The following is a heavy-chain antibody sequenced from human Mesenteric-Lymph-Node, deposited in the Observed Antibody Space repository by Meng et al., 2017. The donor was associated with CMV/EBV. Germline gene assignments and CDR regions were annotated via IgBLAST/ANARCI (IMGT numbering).Heavy chain of an antibody. V-gene: IGHV4-59*01. CDR1: GGSISSYY. Sequence: SETLSLTCTVSGGSISSYYWSWIRQPPGKGLEWIGYIYYSGSTNYNPSLKSRVTISLDTSKNQFSLKLSSVTAADTAVYYCARYHISSSDYYYYGMDVWGQGTTVTVSS. J-gene: IGHJ6*02. D-gene: IGHD6-6*01. CDR2: IYYSGST. CDR3: ARYHISSSDYYYYGMDV.